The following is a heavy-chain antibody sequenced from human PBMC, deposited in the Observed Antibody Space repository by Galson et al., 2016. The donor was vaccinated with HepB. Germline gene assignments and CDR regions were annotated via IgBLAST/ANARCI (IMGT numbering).Heavy chain of an antibody. J-gene: IGHJ4*02. V-gene: IGHV3-23*01. CDR2: ISSSGEHI. CDR1: GFTGFTFSSYA. CDR3: AKVGFSDLDY. Sequence: SLRLSCAASGFTGFTFSSYAMSWVRQSPGEGLEWVSSISSSGEHISYADSVKGRFTISRDNSKNTVSLLMSSLRADDTAIYYCAKVGFSDLDYWGQGTLVTVSS. D-gene: IGHD1-26*01.